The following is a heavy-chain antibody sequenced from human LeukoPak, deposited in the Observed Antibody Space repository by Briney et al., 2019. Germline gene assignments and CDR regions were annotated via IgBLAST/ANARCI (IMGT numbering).Heavy chain of an antibody. CDR3: AKKEDSSGYLAYFDY. CDR1: GFTFSSYA. J-gene: IGHJ4*02. CDR2: ISYDGSNK. D-gene: IGHD3-22*01. V-gene: IGHV3-30-3*02. Sequence: GGSLRLSCAASGFTFSSYAMHWVRQAPGKGLEWVAVISYDGSNKYYADSVKGRFTISRDNSKNTLYLQMNSLRAEDTAVYYCAKKEDSSGYLAYFDYWGQGTLVTVSS.